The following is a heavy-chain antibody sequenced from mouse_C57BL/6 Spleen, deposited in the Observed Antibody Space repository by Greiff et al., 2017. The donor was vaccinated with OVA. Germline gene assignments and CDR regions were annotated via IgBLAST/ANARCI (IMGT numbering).Heavy chain of an antibody. CDR2: INPYNGGT. CDR1: GYTFTDYY. CDR3: ARHGSSYEDYAMDY. J-gene: IGHJ4*01. D-gene: IGHD1-1*01. V-gene: IGHV1-19*01. Sequence: EVQLQQSGPVLVKPGASVKMSCKASGYTFTDYYMNWVKQSHGKSLEWIGVINPYNGGTSYNQKFKGKATLTVDKSSSTAYMELNSLTSEDSAVYYCARHGSSYEDYAMDYWGQGTSVTVSS.